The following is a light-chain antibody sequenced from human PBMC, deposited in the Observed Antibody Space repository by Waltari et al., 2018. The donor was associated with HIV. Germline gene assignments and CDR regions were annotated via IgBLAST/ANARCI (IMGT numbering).Light chain of an antibody. CDR3: CAYAGSTTYVI. CDR1: SSSVGGYHH. V-gene: IGLV2-23*02. Sequence: QSALTQPASVSGSPGQSLTISCTGNSSSVGGYHHVSLYQQHPGKAPKLMIYEVSKRPSGVSNRFSGSKSGNTASLTISGLQAEDEADYYCCAYAGSTTYVIFGGGTKLTVL. J-gene: IGLJ2*01. CDR2: EVS.